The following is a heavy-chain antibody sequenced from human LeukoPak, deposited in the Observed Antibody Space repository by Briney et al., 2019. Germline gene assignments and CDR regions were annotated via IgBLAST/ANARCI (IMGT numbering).Heavy chain of an antibody. J-gene: IGHJ6*03. D-gene: IGHD2-2*01. V-gene: IGHV1-18*01. Sequence: PGASVKVSCKASGYTFTTYGISWVRQAPGQGLEWMGWISPYNGNTNYAQILQGRVIMTADTSTSTAYMELRSLRSDDTAVYYCARVDFKYQLSLYYYYYYMDVWGKGTTVTISS. CDR2: ISPYNGNT. CDR1: GYTFTTYG. CDR3: ARVDFKYQLSLYYYYYYMDV.